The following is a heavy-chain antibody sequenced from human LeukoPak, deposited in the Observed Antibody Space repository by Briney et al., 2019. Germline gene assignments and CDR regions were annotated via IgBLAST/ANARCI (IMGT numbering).Heavy chain of an antibody. V-gene: IGHV3-30-3*01. CDR3: ARDTDYYDSSGYYYGALDI. CDR2: ISYDGSNK. D-gene: IGHD3-22*01. J-gene: IGHJ3*02. Sequence: GRSLRLSCAASGFTFSSYAMHWVRQAPGKGLEWVAVISYDGSNKYYADSVKGRFTISRDNSKNTLYLQMNSLRAEDTAVYYCARDTDYYDSSGYYYGALDIWGQGTMVTVSS. CDR1: GFTFSSYA.